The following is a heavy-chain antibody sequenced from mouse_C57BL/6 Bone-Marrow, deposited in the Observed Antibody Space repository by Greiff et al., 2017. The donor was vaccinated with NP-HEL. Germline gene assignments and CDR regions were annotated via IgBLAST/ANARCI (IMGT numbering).Heavy chain of an antibody. CDR2: ISYDGSN. CDR1: GYSITSGYY. D-gene: IGHD2-12*01. Sequence: EVKLEESGPGLVKPSQSLSLTCSVTGYSITSGYYWNWIRQFPGTKLEWMGYISYDGSNNYNQSLKNRISITRATSTNQFFLEWNSVTTEYTATYYSARVSVTTGFDYWGQGTTLTVSS. J-gene: IGHJ2*01. V-gene: IGHV3-6*01. CDR3: ARVSVTTGFDY.